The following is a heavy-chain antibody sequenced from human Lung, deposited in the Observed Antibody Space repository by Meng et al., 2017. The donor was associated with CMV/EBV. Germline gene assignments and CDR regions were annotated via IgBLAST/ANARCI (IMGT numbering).Heavy chain of an antibody. D-gene: IGHD6-6*01. V-gene: IGHV1-69*13. J-gene: IGHJ4*02. CDR3: AIDVARAGGAGSQVDF. CDR1: GNVFSTFA. Sequence: SVKVFCKTSGNVFSTFAVSWLRQAPGQGLEWMGGVVPLFGTANYAQKFQGRVTITADASTTTAYMELRSLKSEDTAIYFCAIDVARAGGAGSQVDFWGQGTLVXVSS. CDR2: VVPLFGTA.